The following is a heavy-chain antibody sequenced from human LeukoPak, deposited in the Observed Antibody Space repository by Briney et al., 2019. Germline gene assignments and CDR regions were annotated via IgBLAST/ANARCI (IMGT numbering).Heavy chain of an antibody. Sequence: GGSLRLSCAASGLSFSSFAMSWVRQAPARGPEWLSSMKGTGETFYADSVRGRCTLFRDGSRNTVYLQLNNLRVEDTAVYYCARASWVSTADAVRWGQGTVVTVSS. CDR3: ARASWVSTADAVR. CDR2: MKGTGET. J-gene: IGHJ4*02. CDR1: GLSFSSFA. D-gene: IGHD3-16*01. V-gene: IGHV3-23*01.